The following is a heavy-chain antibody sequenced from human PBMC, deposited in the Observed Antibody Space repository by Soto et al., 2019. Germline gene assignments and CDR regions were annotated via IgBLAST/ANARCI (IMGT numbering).Heavy chain of an antibody. CDR2: VYNSGST. CDR1: GGSISSNS. Sequence: SETLSLTCTVSGGSISSNSWTWIRQPPGKGLEWIGYVYNSGSTNYNPSLKSRVTISEDTSKSQFSLKVNARTAADTAVYYCARYRREAVAGYTLDNWGQGILVTVSS. CDR3: ARYRREAVAGYTLDN. V-gene: IGHV4-59*01. D-gene: IGHD6-13*01. J-gene: IGHJ4*02.